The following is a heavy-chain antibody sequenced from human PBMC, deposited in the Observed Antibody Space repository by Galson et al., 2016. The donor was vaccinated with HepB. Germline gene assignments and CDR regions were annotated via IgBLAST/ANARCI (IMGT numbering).Heavy chain of an antibody. J-gene: IGHJ4*02. D-gene: IGHD2-8*02. V-gene: IGHV3-7*01. CDR2: IKKDGSEK. CDR1: GFTFSRVW. Sequence: SLRLSCAASGFTFSRVWMSWVRQAPGKGLEWVANIKKDGSEKYYVGSVKGRFTISRDNAQNSLYLKVNSLRAEDTAIYYCATWWQTPTSYFGYWGQGTLVTVSS. CDR3: ATWWQTPTSYFGY.